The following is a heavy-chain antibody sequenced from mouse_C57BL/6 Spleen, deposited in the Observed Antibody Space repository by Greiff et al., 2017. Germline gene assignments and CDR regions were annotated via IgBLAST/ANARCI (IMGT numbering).Heavy chain of an antibody. D-gene: IGHD1-1*01. CDR1: GYTFTSYW. CDR3: AREGVVVDFDY. CDR2: IYPSDSET. V-gene: IGHV1-61*01. Sequence: QVQLQQPGAELVRPGSSVKLSCKASGYTFTSYWMDWVKQRPGQGLEWIGNIYPSDSETHYNQKFKDKATLTVDKSSSTAYMQLSSLTSEDSAVYYCAREGVVVDFDYWGQGTTLTVSS. J-gene: IGHJ2*01.